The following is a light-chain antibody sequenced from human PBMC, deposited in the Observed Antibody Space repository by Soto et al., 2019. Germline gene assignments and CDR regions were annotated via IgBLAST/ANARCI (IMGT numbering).Light chain of an antibody. Sequence: QAVVTQPPSVSGAPGQRVTISCTGSSSNIGAGYDVHWYQHLPGTAPKLLIYGNNNRPSGVPDRFSGSKSGTSASLAITGLQAEDEADYYCQSYDSSLSGSGVFGGGTKLTVL. CDR2: GNN. V-gene: IGLV1-40*01. CDR3: QSYDSSLSGSGV. J-gene: IGLJ2*01. CDR1: SSNIGAGYD.